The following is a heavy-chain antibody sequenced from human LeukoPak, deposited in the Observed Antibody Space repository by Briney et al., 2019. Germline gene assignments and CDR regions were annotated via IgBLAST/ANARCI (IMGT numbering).Heavy chain of an antibody. J-gene: IGHJ4*02. V-gene: IGHV1-46*01. D-gene: IGHD2-15*01. CDR2: INPSGGST. Sequence: ASVKVSCKASGYTFTSYYMHWVQQAPGQGLEWMGIINPSGGSTKYAQKFQGRVTMTTDTSTSTVYMYLSSLRSEDTAVYCCARVRVDDVVGGYCSGNSCPAPLGYWGQGTLVTVSS. CDR1: GYTFTSYY. CDR3: ARVRVDDVVGGYCSGNSCPAPLGY.